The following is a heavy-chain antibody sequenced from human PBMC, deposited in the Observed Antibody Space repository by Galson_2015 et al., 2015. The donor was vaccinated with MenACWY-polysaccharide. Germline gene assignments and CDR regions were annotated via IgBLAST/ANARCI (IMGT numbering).Heavy chain of an antibody. D-gene: IGHD4-23*01. CDR1: GFPFSSYA. V-gene: IGHV3-30*18. J-gene: IGHJ3*02. CDR3: AKPFYGCNSYGAFNI. CDR2: ISYDGSDK. Sequence: SLRLSCAASGFPFSSYAIHWVRQAPGKGLEWVAVISYDGSDKYYADSVKGRFTISRDNPKNTLYLQMNSLRAEDTAVYYCAKPFYGCNSYGAFNIWGPWTMVTVSS.